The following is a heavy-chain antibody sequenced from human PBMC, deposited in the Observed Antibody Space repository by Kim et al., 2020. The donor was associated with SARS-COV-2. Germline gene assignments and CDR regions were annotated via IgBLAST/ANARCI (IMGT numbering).Heavy chain of an antibody. V-gene: IGHV4-59*01. J-gene: IGHJ4*02. CDR1: GGSISSYY. CDR2: IYYSGST. CDR3: AGGLGDTYYDSGSGYRPYYFGY. Sequence: SETLSLTCTASGGSISSYYWSWIRQPPGKGLEWIGYIYYSGSTNYNPALKSRVTISVDTSKNQISLKLSYVTGADTAVYYCAGGLGDTYYDSGSGYRPYYFGYWGQGTLVPVSS. D-gene: IGHD3-3*01.